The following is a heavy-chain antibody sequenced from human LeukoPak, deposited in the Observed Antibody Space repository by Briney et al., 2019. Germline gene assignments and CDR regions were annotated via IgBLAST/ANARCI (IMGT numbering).Heavy chain of an antibody. J-gene: IGHJ4*02. Sequence: GRSLRLSCAASGFTFRNYAMHWVRQAPGKGLEWVAVISYDGSNKYYADSVKGRFTISRDNSKNTLYLQMNSLRAEDTAVYYCANPSRFLEWLPFDYWGQGTLVTVSS. V-gene: IGHV3-30*04. D-gene: IGHD3-3*01. CDR3: ANPSRFLEWLPFDY. CDR2: ISYDGSNK. CDR1: GFTFRNYA.